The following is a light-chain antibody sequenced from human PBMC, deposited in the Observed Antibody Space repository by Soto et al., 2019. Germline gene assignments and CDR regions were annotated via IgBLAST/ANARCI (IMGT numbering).Light chain of an antibody. Sequence: EIVLTQSPRTLSLSPGERATLSCRASQSVSSYLAWYQQKPGQAPRLLIYDASNRATGIPARFSGSWSGTEFTLTINSLQSEDFAVYYCQHYDAWPLTFGGGTKVDIK. V-gene: IGKV3D-15*01. J-gene: IGKJ4*01. CDR3: QHYDAWPLT. CDR2: DAS. CDR1: QSVSSY.